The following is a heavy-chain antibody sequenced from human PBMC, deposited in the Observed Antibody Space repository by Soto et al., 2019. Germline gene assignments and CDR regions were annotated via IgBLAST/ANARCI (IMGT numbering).Heavy chain of an antibody. CDR3: ASSYGNAWYTY. Sequence: PSETLSLTCTFSGDSISSYYWSWIRQPPGKGQERIGYNHYRRSSHYNPSIKSRITMSVDRSKNQFSLKLSSVTAADTAVYYCASSYGNAWYTYWGQGTLFTVPQ. CDR2: NHYRRSS. J-gene: IGHJ4*02. D-gene: IGHD6-13*01. CDR1: GDSISSYY. V-gene: IGHV4-59*01.